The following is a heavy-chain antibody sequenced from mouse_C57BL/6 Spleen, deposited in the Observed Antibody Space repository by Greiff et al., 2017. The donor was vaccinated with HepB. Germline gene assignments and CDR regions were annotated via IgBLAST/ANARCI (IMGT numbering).Heavy chain of an antibody. CDR1: GFTFSSYA. Sequence: EVKLVESGEGLVKPGGSLKLSCAASGFTFSSYAMSWVRQTPEKRLEWVAYISSGGDYIYYADTVKGRFTISRDNARNTLYLQMSSLKSEDTAMYYCTRGGLLRDAMDYWGQGTSVTVSS. D-gene: IGHD2-3*01. V-gene: IGHV5-9-1*02. J-gene: IGHJ4*01. CDR3: TRGGLLRDAMDY. CDR2: ISSGGDYI.